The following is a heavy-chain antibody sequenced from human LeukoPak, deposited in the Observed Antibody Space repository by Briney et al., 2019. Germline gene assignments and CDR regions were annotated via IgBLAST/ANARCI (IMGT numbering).Heavy chain of an antibody. CDR2: INTDGSST. Sequence: GGSLRLSCAASGFTFSTYWMHWVRQAPGKGLVWVSRINTDGSSTTYADSVKGRFAISRDNAKNTLDLQMNSLRAEDTAVYYCAKRGGGYNAFDIWGQGTMVTVSS. D-gene: IGHD5-12*01. CDR3: AKRGGGYNAFDI. V-gene: IGHV3-74*01. J-gene: IGHJ3*02. CDR1: GFTFSTYW.